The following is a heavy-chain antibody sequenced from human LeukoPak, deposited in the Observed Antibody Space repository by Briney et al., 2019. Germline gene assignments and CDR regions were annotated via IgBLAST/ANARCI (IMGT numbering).Heavy chain of an antibody. CDR1: GYTFTGYY. Sequence: EASVKVSCKASGYTFTGYYMHWVRQAPGQGLEWMGWINPNSGGTNYAQKFQGRVTMTRDTSISTAYMELSRLRSDDTAVCYCARDYSNMVTFYFDYWGQGTLVTVSS. J-gene: IGHJ4*02. CDR3: ARDYSNMVTFYFDY. CDR2: INPNSGGT. D-gene: IGHD3-16*01. V-gene: IGHV1-2*02.